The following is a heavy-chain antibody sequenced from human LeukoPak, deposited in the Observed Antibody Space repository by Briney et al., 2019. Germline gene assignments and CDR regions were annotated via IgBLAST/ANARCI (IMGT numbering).Heavy chain of an antibody. D-gene: IGHD2-2*02. V-gene: IGHV3-73*01. Sequence: GGSLRLSCAASGFTFSGSPILWVRQASGKGLEWVGRIRSKADNYATAYAASVQGRCTISRDDSKSTAYLQLNSLKTEDTAVYYCTTEEVPAAIRGYYYYYGMDVWGQGTTVTVSS. CDR2: IRSKADNYAT. CDR1: GFTFSGSP. CDR3: TTEEVPAAIRGYYYYYGMDV. J-gene: IGHJ6*02.